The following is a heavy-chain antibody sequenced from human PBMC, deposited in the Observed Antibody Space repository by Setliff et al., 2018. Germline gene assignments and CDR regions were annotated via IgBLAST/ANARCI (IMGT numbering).Heavy chain of an antibody. J-gene: IGHJ4*02. Sequence: HPGGCLRLSCVASGFSVGSTYMTWVRQAPGKGLEWVSVMYSGGGTDYLDSLRGRFTISRSNSRNTVFLQMNGLRVEDTAVYFCARAGTVGERIAGWDSWGPGTLVTVSS. V-gene: IGHV3-53*04. CDR2: MYSGGGT. CDR1: GFSVGSTY. CDR3: ARAGTVGERIAGWDS. D-gene: IGHD3-3*01.